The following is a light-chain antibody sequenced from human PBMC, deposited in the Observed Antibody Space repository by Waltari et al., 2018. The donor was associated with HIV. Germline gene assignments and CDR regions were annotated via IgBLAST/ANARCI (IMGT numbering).Light chain of an antibody. J-gene: IGLJ3*02. CDR1: RSDVGGYNY. CDR3: CSYAGSYSWV. V-gene: IGLV2-11*01. CDR2: DVS. Sequence: QSALTQPRSVSGSPGQSVTIPCTGTRSDVGGYNYVPWYRQHPGKARKLLMYDVSKRPSGVPDRFSDFKSGNTAALTISGLQAEDGADYYCCSYAGSYSWVFGGGPKLTVL.